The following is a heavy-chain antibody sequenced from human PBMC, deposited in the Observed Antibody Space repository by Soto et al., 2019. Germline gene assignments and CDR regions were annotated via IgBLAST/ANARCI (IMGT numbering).Heavy chain of an antibody. Sequence: ASVKVSCKASGVTFSSYDINWVRQATVQGLEWMGWMNPNRGNTGYAQKFQGRVTMTRNTSISTAYMELSSLRSEDTAVYYCARATSHCSSTSCYHYYGMDVWGQGTTVTVSS. J-gene: IGHJ6*02. D-gene: IGHD2-2*01. CDR2: MNPNRGNT. CDR3: ARATSHCSSTSCYHYYGMDV. CDR1: GVTFSSYD. V-gene: IGHV1-8*02.